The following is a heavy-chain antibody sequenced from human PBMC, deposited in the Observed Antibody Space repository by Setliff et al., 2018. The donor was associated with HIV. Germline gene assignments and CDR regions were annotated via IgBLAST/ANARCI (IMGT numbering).Heavy chain of an antibody. Sequence: SETLSLTCTVSGGSISITSYYWGWIRQPPGKGLEWIGSIHYSGNTYYSPSLKSRVTISEDTSKNQFSLKLSSVTAADTAVYYCARRSTVARGVDCFDLWGQGTQVTVSS. CDR3: ARRSTVARGVDCFDL. J-gene: IGHJ4*02. V-gene: IGHV4-39*01. CDR2: IHYSGNT. D-gene: IGHD3-10*01. CDR1: GGSISITSYY.